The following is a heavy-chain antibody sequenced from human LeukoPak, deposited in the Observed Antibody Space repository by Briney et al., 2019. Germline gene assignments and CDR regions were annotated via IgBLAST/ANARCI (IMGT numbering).Heavy chain of an antibody. V-gene: IGHV4-59*01. D-gene: IGHD6-6*01. Sequence: SETLSLTCTVSGGSFSSYYWSWIRQPPGKGLEWIGYIYYSGSTNYNPSLKSRVTISVDTSKNQFSLKLSSVTAADTAVYYCARLSSSFGSDFDYWGQGTLVTVSS. J-gene: IGHJ4*02. CDR3: ARLSSSFGSDFDY. CDR2: IYYSGST. CDR1: GGSFSSYY.